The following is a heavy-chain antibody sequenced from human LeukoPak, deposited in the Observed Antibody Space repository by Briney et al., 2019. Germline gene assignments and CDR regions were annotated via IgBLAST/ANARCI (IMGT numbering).Heavy chain of an antibody. V-gene: IGHV4-59*01. Sequence: SETLSLTCTVSGGSISSYYWSWIRQPPGKGLEWIGYIYYSGSTNYNPSLKSRVTISVDTSKNQFSLKLSSVTAADTAVYYCARLAGGWYYYLDYWGQRTLVTVSS. J-gene: IGHJ4*02. D-gene: IGHD2-15*01. CDR3: ARLAGGWYYYLDY. CDR2: IYYSGST. CDR1: GGSISSYY.